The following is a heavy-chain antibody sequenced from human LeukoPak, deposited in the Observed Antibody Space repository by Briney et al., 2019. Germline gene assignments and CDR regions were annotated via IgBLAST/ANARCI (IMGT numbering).Heavy chain of an antibody. V-gene: IGHV3-53*01. J-gene: IGHJ4*02. CDR2: IYSGGTI. CDR1: GFSVSTND. Sequence: TGGSLRLSCAASGFSVSTNDMSWVSQAPGKGLEWVSVIYSGGTIYYADSVKGRFTISRDNSKNTLYLQMNSLRVEDTAVYYCARHRVISTRDFEYWGQGTLVTVSS. CDR3: ARHRVISTRDFEY. D-gene: IGHD2-21*01.